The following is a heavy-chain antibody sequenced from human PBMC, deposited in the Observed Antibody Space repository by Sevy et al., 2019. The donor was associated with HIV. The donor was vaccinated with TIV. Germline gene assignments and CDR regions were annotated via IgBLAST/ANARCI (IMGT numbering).Heavy chain of an antibody. CDR2: IIPIFGTA. D-gene: IGHD6-19*01. Sequence: ASVKVSCKASGGTLSCYAISWVRQAPGQGLEWMGGIIPIFGTANYAQRFQGRVTITADESTSTAYMELSSLRSEDTAVYYCARVPDSSGWYTDGGWGQGTTVTVSS. CDR1: GGTLSCYA. J-gene: IGHJ6*02. V-gene: IGHV1-69*13. CDR3: ARVPDSSGWYTDGG.